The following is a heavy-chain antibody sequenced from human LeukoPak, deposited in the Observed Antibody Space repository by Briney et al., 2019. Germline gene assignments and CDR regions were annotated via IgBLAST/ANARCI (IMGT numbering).Heavy chain of an antibody. V-gene: IGHV1-8*01. J-gene: IGHJ4*02. CDR3: ARGPGRKWELLNYFDY. CDR2: RNPNSGNT. D-gene: IGHD1-26*01. CDR1: GYTFTSYD. Sequence: ASVKVSCKASGYTFTSYDINWVRQATGQGLEWMGGRNPNSGNTGYAQNFQRTVTMTRNTSISTAYMELSSLRSEDTAVYYCARGPGRKWELLNYFDYCGQGTLVTVSS.